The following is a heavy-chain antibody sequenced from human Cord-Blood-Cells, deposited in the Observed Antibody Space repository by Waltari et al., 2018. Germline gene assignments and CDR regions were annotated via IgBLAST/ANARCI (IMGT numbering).Heavy chain of an antibody. Sequence: QVQLQQWGAGLLKPSETLSLTCAVYGGSFSGYYWSWIRQPPGKGLEWIGDINHSGSTNYNPSLKSRVTISVDTSKNQFSRKLSSVTAADTAVYYCARGRSGYYYPDYWGQGTLVTVSS. CDR3: ARGRSGYYYPDY. J-gene: IGHJ4*02. CDR2: INHSGST. D-gene: IGHD3-3*01. V-gene: IGHV4-34*01. CDR1: GGSFSGYY.